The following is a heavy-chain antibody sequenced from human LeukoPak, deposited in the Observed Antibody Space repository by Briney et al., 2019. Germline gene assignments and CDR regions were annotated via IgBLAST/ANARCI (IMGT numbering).Heavy chain of an antibody. CDR3: ATYMVRGPSDWFDP. CDR2: ISSSSSYI. J-gene: IGHJ5*02. D-gene: IGHD3-10*01. Sequence: GGSLRLSCAASGFTVSSNYMNWVRQAPGKGLEWVSSISSSSSYIYYADSGKGRFTIARDNAKNSLYLQMNSLRAEDTAVYYCATYMVRGPSDWFDPWGQGTLVTVSS. V-gene: IGHV3-21*01. CDR1: GFTVSSNY.